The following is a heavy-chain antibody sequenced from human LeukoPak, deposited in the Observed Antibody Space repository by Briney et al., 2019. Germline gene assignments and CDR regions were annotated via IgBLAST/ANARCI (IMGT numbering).Heavy chain of an antibody. CDR3: ARDQWLAYYYHGMDV. CDR1: GFTFSSYA. CDR2: IWYDGSNK. D-gene: IGHD6-19*01. V-gene: IGHV3-33*01. Sequence: GGSLRLSCAASGFTFSSYAMHWVRQAPGKGLEWVAFIWYDGSNKDYTDSVKGRFTISRDKAENSLYLQMNSLRAEDTAIYYCARDQWLAYYYHGMDVWGQGTTVTVSS. J-gene: IGHJ6*02.